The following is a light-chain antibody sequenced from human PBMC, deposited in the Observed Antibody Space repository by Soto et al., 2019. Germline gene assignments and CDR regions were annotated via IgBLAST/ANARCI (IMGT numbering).Light chain of an antibody. CDR1: TSDVGGYNY. CDR2: EVS. V-gene: IGLV2-14*01. CDR3: SSYTSGSTLV. Sequence: QSALTQPASVSGSPGQSITISCTGTTSDVGGYNYVPWYQHHTDKAPKLMIYEVSNRTSGVSNRFSGSKSGNTASLTISGLQTAEEADYYCSSYTSGSTLVFGTGTKVTVL. J-gene: IGLJ1*01.